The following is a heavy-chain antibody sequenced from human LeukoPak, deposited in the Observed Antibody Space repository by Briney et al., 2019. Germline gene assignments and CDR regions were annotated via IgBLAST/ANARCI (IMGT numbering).Heavy chain of an antibody. D-gene: IGHD2-2*01. CDR2: IYYSGST. CDR1: GGSISSYY. Sequence: PSETLSLTCTVSGGSISSYYWSWVRQPPGKGLEWIGYIYYSGSTNYNPSLKSRVTISVDTSKNQFSLKLSSVTAADTAVYYCARVRLYCSSTSCYRPYNWFDPWGQGTLVTVSS. V-gene: IGHV4-59*12. J-gene: IGHJ5*02. CDR3: ARVRLYCSSTSCYRPYNWFDP.